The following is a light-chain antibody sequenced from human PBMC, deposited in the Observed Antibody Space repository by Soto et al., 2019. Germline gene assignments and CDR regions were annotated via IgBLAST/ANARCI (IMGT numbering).Light chain of an antibody. CDR2: KAS. CDR3: QQSNTYPLT. CDR1: QSISSW. J-gene: IGKJ4*01. Sequence: DIQMTQSPSTLSASVGDRVTISCRASQSISSWLAWYQQKPGKAPKVLIYKASSLNSGVPSRFSGSGSGTEYTLTLSRLQPDDSATSYCQQSNTYPLTFGGGTKVEIK. V-gene: IGKV1-5*03.